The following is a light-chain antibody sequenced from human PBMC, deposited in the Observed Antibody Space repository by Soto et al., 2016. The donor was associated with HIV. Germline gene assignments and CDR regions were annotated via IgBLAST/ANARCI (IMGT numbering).Light chain of an antibody. Sequence: SVVTQPHSVSVTPGETATITCAGKNIGPKNVQWYQQKPGQAPVLVVYDDSDRPSGIPERFSGSNSGNTATLTISDVEAGDEADFYCQVWETRSYHPVLFGGGTKLSVL. CDR2: DDS. V-gene: IGLV3-21*02. CDR1: NIGPKN. J-gene: IGLJ2*01. CDR3: QVWETRSYHPVL.